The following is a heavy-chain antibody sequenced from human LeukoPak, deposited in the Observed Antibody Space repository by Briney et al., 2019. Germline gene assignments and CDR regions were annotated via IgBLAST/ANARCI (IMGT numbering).Heavy chain of an antibody. Sequence: KTGGSLRLSCAASGFTFSDYYMSWIRQAPGKGLEWVSYISSSGSTIYYADSVKGRYTISRDNAKNSLYLQMNSLRAEDTAVYYCAREKLVGATMVDYWGQGTLVTVSS. J-gene: IGHJ4*02. D-gene: IGHD1-26*01. CDR1: GFTFSDYY. CDR3: AREKLVGATMVDY. V-gene: IGHV3-11*01. CDR2: ISSSGSTI.